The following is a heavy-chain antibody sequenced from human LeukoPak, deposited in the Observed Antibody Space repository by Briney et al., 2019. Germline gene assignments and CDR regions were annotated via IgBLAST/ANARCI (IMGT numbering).Heavy chain of an antibody. V-gene: IGHV4-59*12. CDR1: GGSISSYY. J-gene: IGHJ3*02. CDR3: AKDINWNDAFDI. CDR2: IYYSGST. D-gene: IGHD1-20*01. Sequence: PSETLSLTCTVSGGSISSYYWSWIRQPPGKGLEWIGYIYYSGSTNYNPSLKSRVTISVGTSKNQFSLKLSSMTAADTAVYYCAKDINWNDAFDIWGQGTMVTVSS.